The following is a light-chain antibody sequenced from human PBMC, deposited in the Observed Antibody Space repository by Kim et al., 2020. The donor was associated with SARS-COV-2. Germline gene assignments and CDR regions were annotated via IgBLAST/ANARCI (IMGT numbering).Light chain of an antibody. CDR3: QQDYLTWT. Sequence: PGERVTLSCRASQSVSSSYLTWSQQKPGQAPRLLIYGASTRATGIPARFSGSGSGTDFTLTISSLQPEDFAVYYCQQDYLTWTFGQGTKVDIK. J-gene: IGKJ1*01. V-gene: IGKV3D-7*01. CDR2: GAS. CDR1: QSVSSSY.